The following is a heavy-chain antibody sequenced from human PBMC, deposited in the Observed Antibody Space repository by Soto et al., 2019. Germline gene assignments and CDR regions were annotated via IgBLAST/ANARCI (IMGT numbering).Heavy chain of an antibody. V-gene: IGHV1-46*03. CDR2: INPATGAA. J-gene: IGHJ3*02. CDR3: ARGGGVGVAGSAAFDM. Sequence: QLHLVQSGAVVKKPGASVTVSCSASGYPVTAYYMHWVRQAPGRGLEWMGGINPATGAARYTQTFQGRVNMTRDTSTSRVFMDLSGLTSEDTAVFYCARGGGVGVAGSAAFDMWGQGTLVTVSS. D-gene: IGHD3-3*01. CDR1: GYPVTAYY.